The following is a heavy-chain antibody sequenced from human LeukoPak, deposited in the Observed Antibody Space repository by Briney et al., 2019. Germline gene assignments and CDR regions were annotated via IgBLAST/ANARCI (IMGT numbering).Heavy chain of an antibody. J-gene: IGHJ4*02. CDR1: GGTFSSYA. V-gene: IGHV1-69*05. CDR2: IIPIFGTA. D-gene: IGHD2-15*01. CDR3: ARVARGYCSGGSCYRHFDY. Sequence: ASVKVSCKASGGTFSSYAISWVRQAPGQGLEWMGGIIPIFGTANYAQKFQGRVTITTDESTSTAYMELSSLRSEDTAVYYCARVARGYCSGGSCYRHFDYWGQETLVTVSS.